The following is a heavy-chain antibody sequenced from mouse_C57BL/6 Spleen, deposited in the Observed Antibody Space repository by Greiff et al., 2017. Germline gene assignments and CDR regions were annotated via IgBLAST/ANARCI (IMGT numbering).Heavy chain of an antibody. Sequence: EVQRVESGGGLVQPKGSLKLSCAASGFSFNTYAMNWVRQAPGKGLEWVARIRSKSNNYATYYADSVKDRFTISRDDSESMLYLQMNNVKTEDTAMYYCVRHGPSMDYWGQGTSVTVSS. J-gene: IGHJ4*01. CDR2: IRSKSNNYAT. CDR1: GFSFNTYA. CDR3: VRHGPSMDY. V-gene: IGHV10-1*01.